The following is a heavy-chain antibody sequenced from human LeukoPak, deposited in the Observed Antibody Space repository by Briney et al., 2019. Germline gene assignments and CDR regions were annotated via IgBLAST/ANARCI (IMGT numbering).Heavy chain of an antibody. D-gene: IGHD3-10*01. V-gene: IGHV1-8*01. J-gene: IGHJ4*02. CDR1: GYTFTSYD. CDR3: ARRYYYGSGSYYPNDY. CDR2: MNPNSGNT. Sequence: ASVKVSCTASGYTFTSYDINWVRQATGHGLEWMGWMNPNSGNTGYAQKFQGRVTMTRNTSISTAYMELSSLRSEDTAVYYCARRYYYGSGSYYPNDYWGQGTLVTVSS.